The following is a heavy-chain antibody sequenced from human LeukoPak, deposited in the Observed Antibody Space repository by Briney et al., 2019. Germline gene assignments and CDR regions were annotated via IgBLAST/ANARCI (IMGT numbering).Heavy chain of an antibody. V-gene: IGHV1-58*01. Sequence: SVKVSCKASGFTFRTSTVQWVRQARGQRLEWIGWIVVGSGNTNYAQKFQERVTISRDMSTSTAYMELSSLRSEDTAVYYCAAQVNYHDSTVWDPWGQGTLVTVSS. J-gene: IGHJ5*02. CDR3: AAQVNYHDSTVWDP. CDR1: GFTFRTST. CDR2: IVVGSGNT. D-gene: IGHD3-22*01.